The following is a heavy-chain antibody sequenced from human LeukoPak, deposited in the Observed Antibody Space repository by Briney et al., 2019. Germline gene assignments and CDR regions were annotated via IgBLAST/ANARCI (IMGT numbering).Heavy chain of an antibody. Sequence: GGSLRLSCAASGFTFSDYYMSWIRQAPGKGLEWLSYISSSSTYTNYANSVKGQFTISRDNAKNSLYLQMNSLRAEDTAVYYCARDQEGYCSGGSCRGAGFDPWGQGILVTVSS. CDR3: ARDQEGYCSGGSCRGAGFDP. CDR2: ISSSSTYT. V-gene: IGHV3-11*05. D-gene: IGHD2-15*01. CDR1: GFTFSDYY. J-gene: IGHJ5*02.